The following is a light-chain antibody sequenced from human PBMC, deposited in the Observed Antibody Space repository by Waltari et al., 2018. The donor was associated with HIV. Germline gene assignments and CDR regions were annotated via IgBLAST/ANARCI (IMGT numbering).Light chain of an antibody. V-gene: IGKV1-33*01. Sequence: DIEMTQSPSSLSASVGDSVTITCQASQDIRKFLNWYQQKPGRAPKVLIYDASNLESGVPSRFSGSGSGTDFTFTITGLQPEDIATYYCQQYDNFPITFGQGTRLEIK. CDR3: QQYDNFPIT. CDR1: QDIRKF. CDR2: DAS. J-gene: IGKJ5*01.